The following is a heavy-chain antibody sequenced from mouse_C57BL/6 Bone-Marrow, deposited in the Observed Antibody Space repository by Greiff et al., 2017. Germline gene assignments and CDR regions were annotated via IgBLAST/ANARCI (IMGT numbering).Heavy chain of an antibody. V-gene: IGHV5-2*01. D-gene: IGHD2-1*01. J-gene: IGHJ1*03. CDR2: INSDGGST. CDR3: ARQGIYYGNLWWYFDV. CDR1: EYEFPSHD. Sequence: EVQGVESGGGLVQPGESLKLSCESNEYEFPSHDMSWVRKTPEKRLELVAAINSDGGSTYYPDTMERRFIISRDNTKKTLYLQMSSLRSEDTALYYCARQGIYYGNLWWYFDVWGTGTTVTVSS.